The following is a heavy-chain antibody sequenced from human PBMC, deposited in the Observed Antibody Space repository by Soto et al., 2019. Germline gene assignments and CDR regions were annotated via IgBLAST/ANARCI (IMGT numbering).Heavy chain of an antibody. CDR3: AKDMAGRRPDIRVYGMDV. CDR2: ISYDGSNK. D-gene: IGHD3-9*01. V-gene: IGHV3-30*18. Sequence: LRLSCAASGFTFSSYGMHWVRQAPGKGLEWVAVISYDGSNKYYADSVKGRFTISRDNSKNTLYLQMNSLRAEDTAVYYCAKDMAGRRPDIRVYGMDVWGQGTTVTVSS. CDR1: GFTFSSYG. J-gene: IGHJ6*02.